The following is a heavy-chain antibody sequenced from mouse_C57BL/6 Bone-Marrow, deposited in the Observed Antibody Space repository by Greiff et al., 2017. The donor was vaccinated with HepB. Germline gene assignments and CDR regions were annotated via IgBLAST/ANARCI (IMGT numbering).Heavy chain of an antibody. Sequence: VQLQQSGAELVRPGASVKLSCPASGFNIKDDYMHWVKQRPEQGLEWIGWIDPENGDTEYASKFQGKATITADTSSNTAYLQLSSLTSEDTAVYYCTTEGTTVVDWYFDVWGTGTTVTVSS. J-gene: IGHJ1*03. CDR3: TTEGTTVVDWYFDV. D-gene: IGHD1-1*01. V-gene: IGHV14-4*01. CDR1: GFNIKDDY. CDR2: IDPENGDT.